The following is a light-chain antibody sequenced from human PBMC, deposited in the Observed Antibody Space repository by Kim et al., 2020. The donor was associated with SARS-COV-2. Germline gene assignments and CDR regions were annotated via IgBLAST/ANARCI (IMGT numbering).Light chain of an antibody. J-gene: IGKJ1*01. CDR3: QQYGSSPQT. Sequence: PGERATLSCRASQSVSSSYLAWYQQKPGQAPRLLIYGASSRATGIPDRFSGSGSGTDFTLTISRLEPEDFAVYYCQQYGSSPQTFGQGTKVDIK. CDR1: QSVSSSY. V-gene: IGKV3-20*01. CDR2: GAS.